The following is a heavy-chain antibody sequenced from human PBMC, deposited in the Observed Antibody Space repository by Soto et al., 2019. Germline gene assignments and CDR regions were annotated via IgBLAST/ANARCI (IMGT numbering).Heavy chain of an antibody. V-gene: IGHV4-30-4*01. D-gene: IGHD3-10*01. CDR2: IYYSGST. CDR1: GGSISSGDYY. CDR3: ARDIGSGSYSDY. Sequence: KPSETLSLTCTVSGGSISSGDYYWSWIRQPPGKGLEWIGYIYYSGSTYYNPSLKSRVTISVDTSKNQFSLKLSSVTAADTAVYYCARDIGSGSYSDYWGQGTLVTVSS. J-gene: IGHJ4*02.